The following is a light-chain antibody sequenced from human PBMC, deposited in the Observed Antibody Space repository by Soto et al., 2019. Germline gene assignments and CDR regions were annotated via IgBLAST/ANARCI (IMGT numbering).Light chain of an antibody. Sequence: DIQMTQSPSSLSTSVGDRVTITCRASQYINNYLNWYQQKPGKAPKLLIFAAYNLQSGVPSRFSGSGSGTDFTLTISSLQPEDFATYYCQQSSSTPPYTFGQGTKLDMK. CDR3: QQSSSTPPYT. J-gene: IGKJ2*01. V-gene: IGKV1-39*01. CDR2: AAY. CDR1: QYINNY.